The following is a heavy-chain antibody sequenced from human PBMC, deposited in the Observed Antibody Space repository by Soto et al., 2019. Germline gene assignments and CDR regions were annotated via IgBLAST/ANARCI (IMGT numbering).Heavy chain of an antibody. Sequence: SQTLSLTCAISGDSVSSNSAAWNLIRQSPSRGLEWLGRPFYRSKWYNDYAVSVKSRITINPDTSKNQFSLQLNSVTPEETAVFYCARDGLETGTVDYWGQGTRVIAAS. CDR3: ARDGLETGTVDY. D-gene: IGHD1-1*01. CDR1: GDSVSSNSAA. V-gene: IGHV6-1*01. J-gene: IGHJ4*02. CDR2: PFYRSKWYN.